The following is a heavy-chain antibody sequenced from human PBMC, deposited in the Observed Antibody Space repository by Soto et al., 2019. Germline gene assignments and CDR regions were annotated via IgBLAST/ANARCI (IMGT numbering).Heavy chain of an antibody. CDR3: ARAKIQHSGSTVFDS. J-gene: IGHJ4*02. CDR2: IYYSGNT. Sequence: SPTLSLTCAVSRGSISSGDYYWTWIRQPPGKGLEWIGYIYYSGNTYHNPSLKSRVTISVDTSKNQFSLRLSSVTAADTAVYYCARAKIQHSGSTVFDSWGQGTLVTVSS. V-gene: IGHV4-30-4*01. D-gene: IGHD3-10*01. CDR1: RGSISSGDYY.